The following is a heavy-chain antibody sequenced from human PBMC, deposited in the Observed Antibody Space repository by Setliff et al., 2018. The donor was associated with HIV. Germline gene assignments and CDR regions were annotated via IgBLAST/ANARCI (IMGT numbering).Heavy chain of an antibody. V-gene: IGHV4-30-4*08. CDR1: GDSISSGHW. Sequence: PSETLSLTCTVTGDSISSGHWWSWIRQPPGKGLEWIAYIHNSGTSYSNPSLKSRVTLSIDTSKNQLSLKVSSLTAADTAMYYCVRDHLGGSWYGLDYWGQGILVTVSS. D-gene: IGHD6-13*01. J-gene: IGHJ4*02. CDR2: IHNSGTS. CDR3: VRDHLGGSWYGLDY.